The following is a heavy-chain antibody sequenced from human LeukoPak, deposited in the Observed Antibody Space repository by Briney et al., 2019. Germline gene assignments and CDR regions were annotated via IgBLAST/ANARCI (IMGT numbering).Heavy chain of an antibody. Sequence: ASVKVSCKASGYTFTSYDINWVRQATGQGLEWMGWMNPNSGNTGYAQKFQGRVTITRNTSISTAYMELSRLRSDDTAVYYCARSGSYSARYYYMDVWGKGTTVTVSS. CDR2: MNPNSGNT. D-gene: IGHD1-26*01. V-gene: IGHV1-8*03. CDR1: GYTFTSYD. J-gene: IGHJ6*03. CDR3: ARSGSYSARYYYMDV.